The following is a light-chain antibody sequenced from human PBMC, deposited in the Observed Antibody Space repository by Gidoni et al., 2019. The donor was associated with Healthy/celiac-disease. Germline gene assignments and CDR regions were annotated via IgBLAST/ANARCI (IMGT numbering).Light chain of an antibody. CDR3: QSYDSSLSGWV. CDR2: GNS. Sequence: QSVLTQPPSVSGAPGQRVTISCTGSSSHIGSGYDVPWYQQLPGPAPQLLIYGNSNRPSGVPDRFSCSKSATSAALATTGLQAEDEADYYCQSYDSSLSGWVFGGGTKLTVL. CDR1: SSHIGSGYD. V-gene: IGLV1-40*01. J-gene: IGLJ3*02.